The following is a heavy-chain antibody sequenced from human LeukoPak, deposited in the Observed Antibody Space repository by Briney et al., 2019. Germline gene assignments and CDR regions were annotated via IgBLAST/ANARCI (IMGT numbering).Heavy chain of an antibody. J-gene: IGHJ4*02. CDR3: ARGGRVTTYYFDY. CDR1: GASISSDDYY. V-gene: IGHV4-30-4*02. D-gene: IGHD1-1*01. CDR2: IYYSGSA. Sequence: SETLSLTCTVSGASISSDDYYWTWIRQPPGKGLEWIGYIYYSGSAYYNSSLESRLTISVDTSKNQFSLKLSSVTAADTAVYYCARGGRVTTYYFDYWGQGTLVTVSS.